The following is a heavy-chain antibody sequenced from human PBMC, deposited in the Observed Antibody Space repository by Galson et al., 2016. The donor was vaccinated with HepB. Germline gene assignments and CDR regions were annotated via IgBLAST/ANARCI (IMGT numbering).Heavy chain of an antibody. CDR2: VHHSGST. J-gene: IGHJ4*02. Sequence: ATLSLTCALYGGSISGYYWTWLRPTPGKGLEWIGEVHHSGSTNYNQSLKSRVPISVDTSKNQFSLKLSTVAAADTAVYYCARGARNIKYADAFTMTVGVGHYFDYWGQGTPVTVSS. D-gene: IGHD3-22*01. V-gene: IGHV4-34*01. CDR3: ARGARNIKYADAFTMTVGVGHYFDY. CDR1: GGSISGYY.